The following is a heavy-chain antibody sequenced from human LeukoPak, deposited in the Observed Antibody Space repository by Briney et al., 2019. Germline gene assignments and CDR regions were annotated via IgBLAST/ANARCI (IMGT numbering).Heavy chain of an antibody. D-gene: IGHD3-22*01. J-gene: IGHJ3*02. Sequence: ASVKVSCKASGGTFSSYAISWVRQAPGQRLEWMGWINAGNGNTKYSQKFQGRVTITRDTSASTAYMELSSLRSEDTAVYYCASSLYYYDSSGYRDAFDIWGQGTMVTVSS. CDR1: GGTFSSYA. V-gene: IGHV1-3*01. CDR3: ASSLYYYDSSGYRDAFDI. CDR2: INAGNGNT.